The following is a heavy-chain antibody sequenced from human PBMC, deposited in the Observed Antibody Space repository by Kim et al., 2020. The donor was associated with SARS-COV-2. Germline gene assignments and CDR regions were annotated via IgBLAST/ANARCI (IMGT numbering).Heavy chain of an antibody. J-gene: IGHJ4*02. CDR2: IYYSGST. CDR3: ARGGSDWNARPFDY. CDR1: GGSISSYY. D-gene: IGHD1-1*01. V-gene: IGHV4-59*13. Sequence: SETLSLTCTVSGGSISSYYWSWIRQPPGKGLEWIGYIYYSGSTNYNPSLKSRVTISVDTSKNQFSLKLSSVTAADTAVYYCARGGSDWNARPFDYWGQGT.